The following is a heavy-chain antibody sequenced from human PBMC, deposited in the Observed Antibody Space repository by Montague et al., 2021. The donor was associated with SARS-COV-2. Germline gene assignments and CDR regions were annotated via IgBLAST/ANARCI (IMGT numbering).Heavy chain of an antibody. V-gene: IGHV4-34*01. Sequence: SKTLSLTCAVYGGSLSGYYWAWIRQTPGKGLDWIGEINHSGNTNYNPSLKSRLTISVDTSKKQFSLKLSSVTTADTAVYYCARGADYDFWSGYLRYKWFDPWGLGTPVTVSS. CDR2: INHSGNT. CDR1: GGSLSGYY. J-gene: IGHJ5*02. CDR3: ARGADYDFWSGYLRYKWFDP. D-gene: IGHD3-3*01.